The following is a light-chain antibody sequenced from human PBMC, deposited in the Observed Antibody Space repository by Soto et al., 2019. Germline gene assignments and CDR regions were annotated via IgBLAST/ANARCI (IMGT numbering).Light chain of an antibody. Sequence: EIMLTQSPGTLSLSPGERATLSCRASQSVSSSYLSWYQQKPGQAPRLVIYGTSSRASGIPDRFSGSGSGTDFTLTISRLEPEDFAVYYCQQDGNSLYTFGQGTKLEIK. V-gene: IGKV3-20*01. CDR2: GTS. CDR1: QSVSSSY. J-gene: IGKJ2*01. CDR3: QQDGNSLYT.